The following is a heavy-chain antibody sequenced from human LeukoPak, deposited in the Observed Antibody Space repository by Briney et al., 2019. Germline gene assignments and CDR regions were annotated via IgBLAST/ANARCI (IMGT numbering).Heavy chain of an antibody. CDR3: ARAGSSGSYHPEGYYYYMDV. D-gene: IGHD1-26*01. V-gene: IGHV1-69*13. CDR1: GGTFSSYA. CDR2: IIPIFGTA. J-gene: IGHJ6*03. Sequence: ASVKVSCKASGGTFSSYAISWVRQAPRQALEWMGGIIPIFGTANYAQKFQGRVTITADESTSTAYMELSSLRSEDTAVYYCARAGSSGSYHPEGYYYYMDVWGKGTTVTVSS.